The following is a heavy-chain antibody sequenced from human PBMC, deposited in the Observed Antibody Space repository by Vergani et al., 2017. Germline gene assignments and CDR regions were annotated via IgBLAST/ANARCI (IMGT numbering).Heavy chain of an antibody. Sequence: QVQLVQSGAEVRKPGSSVKVSCKQSGGTFGNSAISWVRQAPGQGLEWMGRIIVSLGAVNSAQKFQDRVTITADDSANTAYMEFTSLTSDDTAVYYCARAESFYSFGEFLPFDFWGQGTLVTVSS. D-gene: IGHD3-10*01. V-gene: IGHV1-69*13. CDR1: GGTFGNSA. CDR2: IIVSLGAV. J-gene: IGHJ4*02. CDR3: ARAESFYSFGEFLPFDF.